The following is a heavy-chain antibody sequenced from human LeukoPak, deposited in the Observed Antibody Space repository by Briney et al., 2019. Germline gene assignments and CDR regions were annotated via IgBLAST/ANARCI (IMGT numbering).Heavy chain of an antibody. CDR2: IYYSGST. V-gene: IGHV4-30-4*01. D-gene: IGHD1-26*01. J-gene: IGHJ6*02. CDR3: ARVGATNNYYYYGMDV. Sequence: SETLSLTCTVSGGSISSGDYYWSWIRQPPGKGLEWIGYIYYSGSTYYNPSLKSRVTISVDTSKNQFSLKLSSVTAADTAVYYRARVGATNNYYYYGMDVWGQGTTVTVSS. CDR1: GGSISSGDYY.